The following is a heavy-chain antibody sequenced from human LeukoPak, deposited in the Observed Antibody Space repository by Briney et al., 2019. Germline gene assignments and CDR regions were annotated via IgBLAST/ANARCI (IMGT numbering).Heavy chain of an antibody. CDR2: ITPIIGTT. J-gene: IGHJ5*02. CDR1: GGTFNAHI. D-gene: IGHD1-26*01. CDR3: TRVTLRGSKYNWFDP. V-gene: IGHV1-69*08. Sequence: SVKVSCKASGGTFNAHIFNWVRQAPGQGLEWMGRITPIIGTTKYAQRFQGRVTITADTSTSTAYLELRGLTYNDSAVYYCTRVTLRGSKYNWFDPWGQGTHVSVSS.